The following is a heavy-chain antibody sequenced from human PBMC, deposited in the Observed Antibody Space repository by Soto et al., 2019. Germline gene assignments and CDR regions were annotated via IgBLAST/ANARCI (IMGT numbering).Heavy chain of an antibody. V-gene: IGHV3-23*01. CDR1: GFTFSSYA. Sequence: EVHLLESGGGLVQPGGSLRLSCEASGFTFSSYAMTWVRQAPGRGLEGVSGITGSGGRTYYADSVKGRFTISRNNSKITLYLQMNNLSAEDTGVYYCAHDKRYGDYVRWFDCWGQGTLVTVSS. CDR3: AHDKRYGDYVRWFDC. CDR2: ITGSGGRT. D-gene: IGHD4-17*01. J-gene: IGHJ5*01.